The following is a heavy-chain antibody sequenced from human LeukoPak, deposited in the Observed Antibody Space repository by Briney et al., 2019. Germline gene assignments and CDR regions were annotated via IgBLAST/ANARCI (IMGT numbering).Heavy chain of an antibody. CDR1: GFTFSSYS. D-gene: IGHD2-15*01. CDR2: ISSSSSYI. J-gene: IGHJ3*02. Sequence: PGGSLSLSCAASGFTFSSYSMNWVRQAPGKGLEWVSSISSSSSYIYYADSVKGRFTISRDNAKNSLYLQMNSLRAEDTAVYYCARNRYCSGGSCYGDAFDIWGQGTMVTVSS. CDR3: ARNRYCSGGSCYGDAFDI. V-gene: IGHV3-21*01.